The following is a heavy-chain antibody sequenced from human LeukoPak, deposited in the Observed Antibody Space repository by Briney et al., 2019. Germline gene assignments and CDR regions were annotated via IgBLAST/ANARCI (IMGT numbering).Heavy chain of an antibody. J-gene: IGHJ6*03. CDR1: GGSISSYY. Sequence: SETLSLTCTVSGGSISSYYWSWIRQPPGKGLEWIGDIYYSGYTNYNPSLRSRVTISVDTSKNQFSLKLRSVTAADTAVYYCARETSQKGAHYMDVWGKGTTVTISS. D-gene: IGHD3-16*01. CDR3: ARETSQKGAHYMDV. V-gene: IGHV4-59*01. CDR2: IYYSGYT.